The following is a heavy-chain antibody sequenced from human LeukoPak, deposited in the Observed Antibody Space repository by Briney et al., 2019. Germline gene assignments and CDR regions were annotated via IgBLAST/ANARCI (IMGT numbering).Heavy chain of an antibody. D-gene: IGHD3-16*02. V-gene: IGHV3-53*01. CDR2: IYPAGTT. CDR3: AREQSYWFGP. CDR1: GFTVSNSY. Sequence: PGGSLRLSCAASGFTVSNSYMTWVRQAPGKGLEWVSFIYPAGTTSYADSVKGRFTISRDSFKNTLYLQMNTLTADDTAVYCCAREQSYWFGPWGQGSLVTVSS. J-gene: IGHJ5*02.